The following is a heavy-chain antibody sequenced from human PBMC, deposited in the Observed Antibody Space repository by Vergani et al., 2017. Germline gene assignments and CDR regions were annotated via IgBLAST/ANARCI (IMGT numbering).Heavy chain of an antibody. CDR3: ARDSATIWCEGPIADYYYYYGMDG. CDR2: ISGNNDDV. J-gene: IGHJ6*02. D-gene: IGHD4/OR15-4a*01. CDR1: GFTFSHYS. Sequence: EVQMVESGGGLVKPGGSLRFSCVASGFTFSHYSMNWVRQAPGKGLEWVSSISGNNDDVYYADSVKGRFTISRDNAKNSLYLQMNSLIAEDTAVYYCARDSATIWCEGPIADYYYYYGMDGWSQGTTVTVSS. V-gene: IGHV3-21*01.